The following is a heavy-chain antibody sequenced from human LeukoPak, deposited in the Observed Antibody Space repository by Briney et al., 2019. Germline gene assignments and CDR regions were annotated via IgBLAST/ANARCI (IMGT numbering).Heavy chain of an antibody. CDR3: TRPDYSSKGPVDY. D-gene: IGHD6-13*01. J-gene: IGHJ4*02. Sequence: GGSLRLSCTASGFTFGDYAMCWVRQAPGKGLEWVGFIRSKAYGGTTEYAASVKGRFTISRDDSKSIAYLQMNSLKTEDTAVYYCTRPDYSSKGPVDYWGQGTLVTVSS. CDR2: IRSKAYGGTT. CDR1: GFTFGDYA. V-gene: IGHV3-49*04.